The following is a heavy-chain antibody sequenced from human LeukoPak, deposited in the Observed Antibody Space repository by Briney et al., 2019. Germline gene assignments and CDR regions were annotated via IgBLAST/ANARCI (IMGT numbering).Heavy chain of an antibody. CDR3: ARDRGYDYVWGSYRYTDPFAS. Sequence: GGSLRLSCAASGFTFSSYSMNWVRQAPGKGLEWVSSISSSSSYIYYADSLKGRFTISRDNAKNPLYLQMNSLRAEDTAVYYCARDRGYDYVWGSYRYTDPFASWGQGTLVTVSS. CDR2: ISSSSSYI. CDR1: GFTFSSYS. D-gene: IGHD3-16*02. J-gene: IGHJ4*02. V-gene: IGHV3-21*01.